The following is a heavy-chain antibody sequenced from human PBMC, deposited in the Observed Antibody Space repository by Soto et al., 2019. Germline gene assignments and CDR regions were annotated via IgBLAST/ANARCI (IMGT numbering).Heavy chain of an antibody. V-gene: IGHV3-23*01. CDR2: ISGSGGST. D-gene: IGHD3-10*01. J-gene: IGHJ3*02. CDR3: AKDLQGKGAFDI. Sequence: GGSLRLSCAASGFTFSSYGMHWVRQAPGKGLEWVSAISGSGGSTYYADSVKGRFTISRDNSKNTLYLQMNSLRAEDTAVYYCAKDLQGKGAFDIWGQGTMVTVSS. CDR1: GFTFSSYG.